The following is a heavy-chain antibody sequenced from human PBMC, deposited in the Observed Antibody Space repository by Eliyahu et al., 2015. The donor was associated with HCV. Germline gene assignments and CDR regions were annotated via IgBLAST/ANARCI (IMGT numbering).Heavy chain of an antibody. CDR1: GGSIPTXY. CDR3: ASGGGGIAVAGTGGWFDP. V-gene: IGHV4-59*01. Sequence: QVQLQESGPGLVKPSETLTLTCPVXGGSIPTXYWSXIRQPPGKGLEWIGYIHYSGSTHYNPSLKSRVTISVDTSKNQFSLNLTSVTAADTAVYYCASGGGGIAVAGTGGWFDPWGQGTLVTVSS. D-gene: IGHD6-19*01. CDR2: IHYSGST. J-gene: IGHJ5*02.